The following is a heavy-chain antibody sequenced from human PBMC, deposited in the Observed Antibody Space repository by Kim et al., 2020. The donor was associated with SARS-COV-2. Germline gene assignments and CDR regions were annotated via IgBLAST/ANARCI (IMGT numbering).Heavy chain of an antibody. V-gene: IGHV4-61*01. CDR3: ARGAGYGSGSYYRGQLGWFDP. J-gene: IGHJ5*02. CDR2: IYYSGST. CDR1: GGSVSSGSYY. Sequence: SETLSLTCTVSGGSVSSGSYYWSWIRQPPGKGLEWIGYIYYSGSTNYNPSLKSRVTISVDTSKNQFSLKLSSVTAADTAVYYCARGAGYGSGSYYRGQLGWFDPWGQGTLVTVSS. D-gene: IGHD3-10*01.